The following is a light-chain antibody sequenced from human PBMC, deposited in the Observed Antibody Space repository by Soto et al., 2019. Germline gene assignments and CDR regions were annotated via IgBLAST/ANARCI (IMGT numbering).Light chain of an antibody. Sequence: VLTQPPSASGTPGQRVTISCSGSSSNIGSNYVYWYQQLPGTAPKLLIYRNNQRPSGVPDRFSGSKSGTSASLAISGLRSEDEADYYCAAWDDSLSVVVFGGGTQLTVL. CDR3: AAWDDSLSVVV. CDR2: RNN. CDR1: SSNIGSNY. V-gene: IGLV1-47*01. J-gene: IGLJ2*01.